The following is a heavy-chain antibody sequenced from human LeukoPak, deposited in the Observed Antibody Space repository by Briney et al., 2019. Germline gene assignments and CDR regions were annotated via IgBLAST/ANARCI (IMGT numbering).Heavy chain of an antibody. CDR2: ISSSGSTM. Sequence: LSLTCTVSGVSISSSSYYWGWIRQPPGKGLEWVSYISSSGSTMYYADSVKGRFTISRDNAKNSLYLQMNSLRAEDTAVYYCARDMSGAAGYCSSTSCGVGTPKDYWGQGTLVTVSS. J-gene: IGHJ4*02. D-gene: IGHD2-2*01. V-gene: IGHV3-11*01. CDR3: ARDMSGAAGYCSSTSCGVGTPKDY. CDR1: GVSISSSSYY.